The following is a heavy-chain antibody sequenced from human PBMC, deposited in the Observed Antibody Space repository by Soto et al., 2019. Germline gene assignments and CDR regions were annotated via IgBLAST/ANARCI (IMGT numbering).Heavy chain of an antibody. D-gene: IGHD6-13*01. Sequence: QVQLQESGPGLVKPSETLSLTCTVSGGSISSYYWNWIRQPPGKGLEWIGYIYYSGSTNYNPSLKSRVTISIDTSKNQFSLKLSSVTAADTAVYYCARPGAAAGKSWYFDLWGRGTLVTVSS. V-gene: IGHV4-59*08. CDR3: ARPGAAAGKSWYFDL. CDR2: IYYSGST. J-gene: IGHJ2*01. CDR1: GGSISSYY.